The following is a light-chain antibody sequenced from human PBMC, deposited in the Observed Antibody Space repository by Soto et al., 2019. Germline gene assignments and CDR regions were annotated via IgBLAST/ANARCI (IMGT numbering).Light chain of an antibody. J-gene: IGKJ1*01. V-gene: IGKV4-1*01. Sequence: DIVMTQSPDSLAVSLGERATINCKSSQSVLSSSNNKNCLAWYQQKSGQPPKLLIYWASTRESGVRDRFSGSGSGTDFTLTITSLQAEDVSAYYCQHYYSIPWTFGQGTRVEIK. CDR1: QSVLSSSNNKNC. CDR2: WAS. CDR3: QHYYSIPWT.